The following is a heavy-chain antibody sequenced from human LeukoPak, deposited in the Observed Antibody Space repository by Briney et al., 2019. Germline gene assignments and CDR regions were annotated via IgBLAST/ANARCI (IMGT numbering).Heavy chain of an antibody. V-gene: IGHV6-1*01. J-gene: IGHJ5*01. D-gene: IGHD3-10*01. CDR3: AREVAIIRGVRNWFDS. Sequence: SQTLSLTCGISGDSVSSNDAAWSWIRQSPSRGLEWLGRTSYRSKWYYDYAPSVRSRITINPDTSKSQFSLQLDSVTPEDTAVYYCAREVAIIRGVRNWFDSWGPGILVTVSS. CDR1: GDSVSSNDAA. CDR2: TSYRSKWYY.